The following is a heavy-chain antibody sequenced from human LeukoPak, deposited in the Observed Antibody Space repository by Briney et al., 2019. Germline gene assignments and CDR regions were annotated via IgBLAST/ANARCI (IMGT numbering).Heavy chain of an antibody. D-gene: IGHD1-26*01. J-gene: IGHJ4*02. Sequence: PGGSLRLSCAASGFTFSSYSMNWVRQAPGKGLEWVSFIIGSGDLIYYADSVTGRFTISRDNAKNSLYLQMNSLRDDDTAVYYCARVRGATLSYHYFDYWGQGALVTVSP. CDR1: GFTFSSYS. CDR2: IIGSGDLI. V-gene: IGHV3-48*02. CDR3: ARVRGATLSYHYFDY.